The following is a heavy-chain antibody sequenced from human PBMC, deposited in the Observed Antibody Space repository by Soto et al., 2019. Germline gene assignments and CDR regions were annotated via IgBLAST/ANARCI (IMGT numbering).Heavy chain of an antibody. D-gene: IGHD3-16*01. CDR2: ISAYNGNT. V-gene: IGHV1-18*01. Sequence: GASVKVSCKASGYTFTSYGISWVRQAPGQGLEWMGWISAYNGNTNYAQKLQGRVTMTTDTSTSTAYMELRSLRSDDTAVYYCARDSRFGFLLGKGNWFDPWGQGTLVTVSS. CDR3: ARDSRFGFLLGKGNWFDP. J-gene: IGHJ5*02. CDR1: GYTFTSYG.